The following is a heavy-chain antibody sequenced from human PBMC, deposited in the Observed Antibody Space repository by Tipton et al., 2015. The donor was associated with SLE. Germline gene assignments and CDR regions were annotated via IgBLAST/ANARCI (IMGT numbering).Heavy chain of an antibody. CDR1: GGSLSGYY. J-gene: IGHJ4*02. CDR2: IHHSVST. D-gene: IGHD6-13*01. Sequence: TLSLTCAVYGGSLSGYYWSWIRQPPGKGLEWIGEIHHSVSTNYNPSLKSRVTISVDTSKNQFSLKLSPVTAADTAVYYCARESRSSSWYYFDYWGQGTLVTGSS. CDR3: ARESRSSSWYYFDY. V-gene: IGHV4-34*01.